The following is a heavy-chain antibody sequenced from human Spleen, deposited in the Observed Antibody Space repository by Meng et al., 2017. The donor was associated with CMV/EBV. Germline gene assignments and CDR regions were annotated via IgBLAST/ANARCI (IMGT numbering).Heavy chain of an antibody. CDR3: ARVSWYFDL. V-gene: IGHV3-48*03. CDR2: ISSGASTK. Sequence: GSLRLSCAASGFTFSTYEMSWVRQAPGKGLEWVSYISSGASTKYYADSVKGRFTISRDNAKNSLYLQMNSLRAEDTAVYYCARVSWYFDLWGRGSLVTVSS. J-gene: IGHJ2*01. CDR1: GFTFSTYE.